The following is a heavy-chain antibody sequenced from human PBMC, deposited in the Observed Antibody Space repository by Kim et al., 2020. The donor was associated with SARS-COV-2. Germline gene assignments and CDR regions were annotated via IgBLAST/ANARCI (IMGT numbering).Heavy chain of an antibody. J-gene: IGHJ1*01. CDR2: ISDTGGGA. Sequence: GGSLRLSCAASGFTFNIYAMTWVRQAPGKGLECLAVISDTGGGAYYADSVKGRFIISRDNSKNTLFLQMKFLRVDDTAVYYCARDLGGRHFCNQGCWGQG. CDR1: GFTFNIYA. V-gene: IGHV3-23*01. D-gene: IGHD3-16*01. CDR3: ARDLGGRHFCNQGC.